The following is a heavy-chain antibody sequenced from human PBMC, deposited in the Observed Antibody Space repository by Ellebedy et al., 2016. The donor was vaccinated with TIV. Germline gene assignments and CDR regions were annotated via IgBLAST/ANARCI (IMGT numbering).Heavy chain of an antibody. D-gene: IGHD3-3*01. V-gene: IGHV1-46*01. Sequence: ASVKVSXXASGYTFTSYYMHWVRQAPGQGLEWMGIINPSGGSTSYAQKFQGRVTMTRDTSTSTVYMELRSLRSDDTAVYYCARDLLYYDFWSGTGTYGMDVWGQGTTVTVSS. CDR3: ARDLLYYDFWSGTGTYGMDV. CDR2: INPSGGST. J-gene: IGHJ6*02. CDR1: GYTFTSYY.